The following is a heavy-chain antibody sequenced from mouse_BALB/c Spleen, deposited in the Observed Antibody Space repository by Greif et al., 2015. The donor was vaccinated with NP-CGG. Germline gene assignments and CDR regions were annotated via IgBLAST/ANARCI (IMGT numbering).Heavy chain of an antibody. CDR2: INPSTGYT. CDR1: GYTFTSYW. D-gene: IGHD1-1*01. V-gene: IGHV1-7*01. CDR3: ARKGTTVVDYFDY. J-gene: IGHJ2*01. Sequence: QVQLQQSGAELAKPGASVKMSCKASGYTFTSYWMHWVKQMPGQGLEWIGYINPSTGYTEYNQKFKDKATLTADKSSSTAYMQLSSLTSEDSAVYYCARKGTTVVDYFDYWGQGTTLTVSS.